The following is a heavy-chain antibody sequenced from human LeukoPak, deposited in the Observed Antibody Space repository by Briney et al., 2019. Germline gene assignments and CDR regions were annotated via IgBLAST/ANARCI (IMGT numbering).Heavy chain of an antibody. D-gene: IGHD6-25*01. Sequence: GGSLRLSCAASGFTFSRYWMHWVRQAPGKGLEWVSVIYSGGSTYYADSVKGRFTISRDNSKNTLYLQMNSLRAEDTAVYYCARERGHLDYWGQGTLVTVSS. CDR3: ARERGHLDY. J-gene: IGHJ4*02. CDR1: GFTFSRYW. V-gene: IGHV3-66*01. CDR2: IYSGGST.